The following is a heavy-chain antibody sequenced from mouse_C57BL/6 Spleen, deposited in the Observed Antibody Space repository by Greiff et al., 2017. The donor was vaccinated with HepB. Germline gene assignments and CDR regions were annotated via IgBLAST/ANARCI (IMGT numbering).Heavy chain of an antibody. CDR2: IDPSDSYT. CDR3: AESNYVGFAY. V-gene: IGHV1-50*01. CDR1: AYTFTSYW. D-gene: IGHD2-5*01. J-gene: IGHJ3*01. Sequence: QVHVQQPGAELVKPGASVKLSCKASAYTFTSYWMQWVQPRPGQGLEWIGEIDPSDSYTNYKQKFKGKATLTVDTSSSTAYMQLSSLTSEDSAVYNCAESNYVGFAYWGQGTLVTVSA.